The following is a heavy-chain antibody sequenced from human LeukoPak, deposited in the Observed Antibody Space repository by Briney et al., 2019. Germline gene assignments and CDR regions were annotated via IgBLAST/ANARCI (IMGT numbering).Heavy chain of an antibody. J-gene: IGHJ4*02. D-gene: IGHD2-15*01. CDR3: AKSLSRYCSGGSCYLGFDY. V-gene: IGHV3-30-3*02. CDR2: ISYDGSNK. CDR1: GFTFSSYA. Sequence: GGSLRLSCAASGFTFSSYAMHWVRQAPGKGLEWVAVISYDGSNKYYADSVKGRFTISRDNAKNSLYLQMNSLRAEDTALYYCAKSLSRYCSGGSCYLGFDYWGQGTLVTVSS.